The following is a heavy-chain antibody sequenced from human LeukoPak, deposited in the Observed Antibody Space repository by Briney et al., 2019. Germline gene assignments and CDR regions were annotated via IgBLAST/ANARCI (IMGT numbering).Heavy chain of an antibody. CDR1: GYTFSSDG. Sequence: ASVKVSCKASGYTFSSDGISWVRQAPGQGLEWMGWISAYNGNTNYAQKLQGRVTMTTDTSTSTAYMELRSLRSDDTAVYYCARVGYYYDSSGYYYERWGQGTLVTVSS. D-gene: IGHD3-22*01. CDR2: ISAYNGNT. J-gene: IGHJ4*02. CDR3: ARVGYYYDSSGYYYER. V-gene: IGHV1-18*01.